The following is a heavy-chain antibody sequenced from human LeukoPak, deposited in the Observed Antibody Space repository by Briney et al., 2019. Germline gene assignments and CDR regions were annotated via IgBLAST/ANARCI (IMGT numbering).Heavy chain of an antibody. D-gene: IGHD1-26*01. J-gene: IGHJ4*02. Sequence: PSETLSLTCTVSSGSITSSSYYWSWIRQPPGKGLEWIGYIYYSGSTNYNPSLKSRVTISVDTSKNQFSLKLSSVTAADTAVYYCARQRYRGNYLYYDYWGQGTLVTVSS. CDR3: ARQRYRGNYLYYDY. V-gene: IGHV4-61*01. CDR1: SGSITSSSYY. CDR2: IYYSGST.